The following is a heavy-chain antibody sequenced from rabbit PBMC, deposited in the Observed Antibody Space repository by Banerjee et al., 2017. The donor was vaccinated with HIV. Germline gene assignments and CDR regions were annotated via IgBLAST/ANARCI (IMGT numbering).Heavy chain of an antibody. D-gene: IGHD8-1*01. Sequence: QSLQESGGGLFQPGGSLALTCTASGFSLSSYYMCWVRQAPGKGLEWIACIHGGSTGSAYYASWAKGRFTISKTSSTTVTLQMTSLTAADTATYFCARDLGAGGGYIDLNLWGPGTLVTVS. CDR3: ARDLGAGGGYIDLNL. CDR1: GFSLSSYY. CDR2: IHGGSTGSA. J-gene: IGHJ4*01. V-gene: IGHV1S40*01.